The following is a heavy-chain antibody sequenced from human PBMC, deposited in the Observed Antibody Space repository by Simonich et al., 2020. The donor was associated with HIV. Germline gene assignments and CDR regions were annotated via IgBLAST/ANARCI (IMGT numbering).Heavy chain of an antibody. Sequence: QVQLQQWGAGLLKPSETLSLTCAVYGGSFSGYYWSWIRQSPGRGLEGIGEITYSGNTDSKTSLNSRGTIAVDTSKKQFSLKLNSVTVADTAVYYCAREVGYYPPHLEENNAFDFWGQGTLVTVSS. CDR1: GGSFSGYY. D-gene: IGHD3-10*01. V-gene: IGHV4-34*01. J-gene: IGHJ3*01. CDR3: AREVGYYPPHLEENNAFDF. CDR2: ITYSGNT.